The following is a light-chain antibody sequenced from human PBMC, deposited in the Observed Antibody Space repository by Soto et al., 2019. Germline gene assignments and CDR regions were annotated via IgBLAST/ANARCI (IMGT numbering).Light chain of an antibody. V-gene: IGKV1-27*01. CDR1: QGISSY. CDR2: SAS. Sequence: DLQLTQSPSSLSASVGDRVTITCRVSQGISSYLNRQKPGKVPKFLIYSASNLQSGVPSRFSGSGSGTDVTLTISSLRPEDVATYYGQRTYNAPPNTFGGGTKVEIK. J-gene: IGKJ4*01. CDR3: QRTYNAPPNT.